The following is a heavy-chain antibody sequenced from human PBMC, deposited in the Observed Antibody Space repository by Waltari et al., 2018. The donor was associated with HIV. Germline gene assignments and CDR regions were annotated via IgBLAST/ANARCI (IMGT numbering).Heavy chain of an antibody. CDR1: GYTFTSYD. Sequence: VQLVQSGAEVKKPGASVQVSCKASGYTFTSYDVNWVRQATGQGLEWMGWKNPNSGNTGYAQKFQGRVTMTRNTSISTAYMELSSLRSEDTAVYYCARYRIAVAGTNYGMDVWGQGTTVTVSS. V-gene: IGHV1-8*01. CDR3: ARYRIAVAGTNYGMDV. D-gene: IGHD6-19*01. CDR2: KNPNSGNT. J-gene: IGHJ6*02.